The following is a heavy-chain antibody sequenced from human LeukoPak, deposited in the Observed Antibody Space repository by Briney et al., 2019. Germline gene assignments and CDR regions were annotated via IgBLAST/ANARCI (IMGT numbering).Heavy chain of an antibody. J-gene: IGHJ3*02. CDR2: IYYSGST. D-gene: IGHD3-22*01. V-gene: IGHV4-59*01. CDR3: AREVQYYYDSSGSGGIDI. CDR1: GGSISSDY. Sequence: SETLSLTCTVSGGSISSDYWSWIRQPPGKGLEWIGYIYYSGSTNYNPSLKSRVTISVDTSENQFSLKLSSVTAADTAVYYCAREVQYYYDSSGSGGIDIWGQGTMVTVSS.